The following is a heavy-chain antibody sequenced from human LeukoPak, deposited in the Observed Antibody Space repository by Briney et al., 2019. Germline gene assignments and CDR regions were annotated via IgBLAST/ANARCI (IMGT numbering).Heavy chain of an antibody. D-gene: IGHD4-17*01. J-gene: IGHJ3*01. CDR3: ARGPPDYNDLHDALGL. Sequence: SSETLSLTCTVSGVSMNYYFWNWIRQPAGEGLQWIGRIHSSGTTNYNPSLKSRVTMSIDMTKNQFSLRVTSVTAADTAVYYCARGPPDYNDLHDALGLWGQGTVVTVSS. V-gene: IGHV4-4*07. CDR1: GVSMNYYF. CDR2: IHSSGTT.